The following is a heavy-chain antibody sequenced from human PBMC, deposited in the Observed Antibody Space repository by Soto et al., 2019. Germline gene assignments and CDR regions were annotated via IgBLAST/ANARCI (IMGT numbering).Heavy chain of an antibody. J-gene: IGHJ4*02. CDR1: GFTFSSYA. CDR2: ISGSGGST. Sequence: PGGSPSLSCAASGFTFSSYAMSWVRQAPGKGLEWVSAISGSGGSTYYADSVKGRFTISRDNSKNTLYLPMNSLRAEDTAVYYCAKGFDFWSGYCLFDYWGQGTLVNVSS. CDR3: AKGFDFWSGYCLFDY. D-gene: IGHD3-3*01. V-gene: IGHV3-23*01.